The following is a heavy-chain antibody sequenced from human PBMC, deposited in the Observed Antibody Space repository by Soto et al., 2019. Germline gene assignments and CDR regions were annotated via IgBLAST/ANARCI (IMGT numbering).Heavy chain of an antibody. D-gene: IGHD5-12*01. V-gene: IGHV4-31*03. J-gene: IGHJ4*02. Sequence: QVQLQESGPGLAKPSQTLSLTCTVSGGSISSGGYYWSWIRQHPGKGLEWIGDISYSVSTYYNPSLKSRVTISVDTSKNQFSLKLSSVTAADTAVYYCARDSGYDTAEYYFDYWGQGTLVTVSS. CDR2: ISYSVST. CDR1: GGSISSGGYY. CDR3: ARDSGYDTAEYYFDY.